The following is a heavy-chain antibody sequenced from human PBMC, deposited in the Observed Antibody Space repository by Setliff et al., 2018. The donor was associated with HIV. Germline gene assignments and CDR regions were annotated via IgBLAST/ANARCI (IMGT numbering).Heavy chain of an antibody. V-gene: IGHV4-39*07. CDR1: GDSIINTRYY. CDR3: ARPAPRGYSYGHYYFDY. J-gene: IGHJ4*02. D-gene: IGHD5-18*01. CDR2: IYHSGST. Sequence: PSETLSLTCTVSGDSIINTRYYWGWMRQTPGKGLEWIGRIYHSGSTNYNPSLKSRVTISVDTSKNQFSLKLSSVTAADTAVYYCARPAPRGYSYGHYYFDYWGQGTLVTVSS.